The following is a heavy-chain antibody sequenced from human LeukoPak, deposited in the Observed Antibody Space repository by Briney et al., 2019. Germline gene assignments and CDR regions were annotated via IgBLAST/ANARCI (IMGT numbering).Heavy chain of an antibody. V-gene: IGHV4-59*08. CDR1: GGSISGYY. CDR2: IYYSGST. J-gene: IGHJ4*02. CDR3: ARYGSGTYPRFDY. D-gene: IGHD3-10*01. Sequence: SETLSLTCTVSGGSISGYYWSWIRQPPGKGLEWIGYIYYSGSTNYNPSLQSRVTISVDTSKNQFSLSLSSVTAADTAVYYCARYGSGTYPRFDYWGRGTLVTVSS.